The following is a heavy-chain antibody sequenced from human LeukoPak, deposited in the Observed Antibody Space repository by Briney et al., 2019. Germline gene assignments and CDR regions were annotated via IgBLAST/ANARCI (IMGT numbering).Heavy chain of an antibody. V-gene: IGHV4-59*01. J-gene: IGHJ4*02. Sequence: SETLSLTCTVSGGSISSYYWSWIRQPPGKGLEWIGYIYYSGSTNYNPSLKSRVIISVDASKNQFSLKLSSVTAADTAVYYCARVLNVAVAAPFDYWGQGTLVTVSS. CDR2: IYYSGST. CDR3: ARVLNVAVAAPFDY. CDR1: GGSISSYY. D-gene: IGHD6-19*01.